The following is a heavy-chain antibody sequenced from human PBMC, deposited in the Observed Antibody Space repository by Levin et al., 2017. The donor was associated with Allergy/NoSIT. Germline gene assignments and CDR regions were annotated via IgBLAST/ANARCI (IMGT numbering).Heavy chain of an antibody. CDR2: ISPNNGHT. V-gene: IGHV1-18*01. CDR3: ARDLGTGWYDNAFEI. Sequence: EASVKVSCKASGYTFRVYGTIWVRQAPGEGLEWLGWISPNNGHTKVSHKVQGRVTMTTDASTTTAYLDIRSLTSDDTAVYYCARDLGTGWYDNAFEIWGQGTLVSVSS. D-gene: IGHD6-19*01. J-gene: IGHJ3*02. CDR1: GYTFRVYG.